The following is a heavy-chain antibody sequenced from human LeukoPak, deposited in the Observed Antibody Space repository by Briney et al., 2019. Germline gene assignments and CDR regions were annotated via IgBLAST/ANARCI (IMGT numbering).Heavy chain of an antibody. CDR1: GGSFSGYY. CDR2: IYTSGST. Sequence: SETLSLTCAVYGGSFSGYYWSWIRQPAGKGLEWIGRIYTSGSTNYSPSLKSRVTISVDKSKNQFSLKLSSVTAADTAVYYCARSSSTRLGDYYYYMDVWGKGTTVTVSS. V-gene: IGHV4-59*10. J-gene: IGHJ6*03. D-gene: IGHD2-2*01. CDR3: ARSSSTRLGDYYYYMDV.